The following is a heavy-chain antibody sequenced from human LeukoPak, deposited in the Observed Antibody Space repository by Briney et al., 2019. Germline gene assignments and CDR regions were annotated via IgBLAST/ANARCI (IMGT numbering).Heavy chain of an antibody. CDR1: GLTFRSYA. D-gene: IGHD3-16*02. Sequence: GGSLRLSCAVSGLTFRSYAMSWVRQAPGKGLEWVSSISVSGGGTYYADSVKGRFTISRDNSKDTVYLQMNNLRAEDTAVYYCAKDKKDLGELSSLYYFDYWGQGTLVTVSS. CDR2: ISVSGGGT. CDR3: AKDKKDLGELSSLYYFDY. V-gene: IGHV3-23*01. J-gene: IGHJ4*02.